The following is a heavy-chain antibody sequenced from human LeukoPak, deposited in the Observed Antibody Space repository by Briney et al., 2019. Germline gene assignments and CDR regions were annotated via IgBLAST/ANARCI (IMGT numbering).Heavy chain of an antibody. J-gene: IGHJ4*02. CDR1: GFTFDDYA. CDR2: ISWNSGSI. Sequence: GGSLRLSCAASGFTFDDYAMHWVRQAPGKGLEWVSGISWNSGSIRYADSVKGRFTLSLDNAKNSLSLQMNSLRAEDTALYYCAKSANYGSGRHRYYFDYWGQGTLVTGSS. D-gene: IGHD3-10*01. V-gene: IGHV3-9*01. CDR3: AKSANYGSGRHRYYFDY.